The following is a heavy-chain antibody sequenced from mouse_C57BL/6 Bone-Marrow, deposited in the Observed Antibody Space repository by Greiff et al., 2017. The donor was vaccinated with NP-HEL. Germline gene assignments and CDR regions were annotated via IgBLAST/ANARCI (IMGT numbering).Heavy chain of an antibody. CDR3: ARSGDYYGSSYGTWFAY. CDR2: IWSGGST. Sequence: QVQLQQSGPGLVQPSQSLSITCTVSGFSLTSYGVHWVRQSPGKGLEWLGVIWSGGSTDYNAAFISRLSISKDNSKSQVFFKMNSLQADDTAIYYCARSGDYYGSSYGTWFAYWGQGTLVTGAA. J-gene: IGHJ3*01. V-gene: IGHV2-2*01. CDR1: GFSLTSYG. D-gene: IGHD1-1*01.